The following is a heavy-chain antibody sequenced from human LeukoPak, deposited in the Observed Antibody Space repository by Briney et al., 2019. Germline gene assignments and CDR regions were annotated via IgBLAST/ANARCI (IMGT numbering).Heavy chain of an antibody. CDR3: AKSSLLEWLSRQSWFDP. CDR2: ISSSGGST. CDR1: GFTFYNYA. Sequence: GGSLRLSCAASGFTFYNYAMSWVRQAPGKGPEWVSSISSSGGSTYYADSVKGRFAISRDNSKNTLYLQMNSLRAEDTAVFYCAKSSLLEWLSRQSWFDPWGQGTLVTVSS. D-gene: IGHD3-3*01. V-gene: IGHV3-23*01. J-gene: IGHJ5*02.